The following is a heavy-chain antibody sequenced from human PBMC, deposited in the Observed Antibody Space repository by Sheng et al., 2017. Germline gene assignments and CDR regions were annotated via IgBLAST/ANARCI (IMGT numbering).Heavy chain of an antibody. V-gene: IGHV3-30*04. CDR2: ISYDGSNK. Sequence: VQLLESGGGLVQPGGSLRVSCAAAGFTFGNYAMAWVRQAPGKGLEWVAVISYDGSNKYYADSVKGRFTISRDNSDNTLYLQMDSLNPEDTAVYYCAKVGIVGATLYYLDSWGLGTLVTVSS. CDR1: GFTFGNYA. J-gene: IGHJ4*02. CDR3: AKVGIVGATLYYLDS. D-gene: IGHD1-26*01.